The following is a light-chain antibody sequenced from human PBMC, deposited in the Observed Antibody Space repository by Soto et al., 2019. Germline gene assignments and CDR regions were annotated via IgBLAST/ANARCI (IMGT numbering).Light chain of an antibody. CDR2: DVS. CDR1: SSDVGGYNY. J-gene: IGLJ2*01. V-gene: IGLV2-11*01. Sequence: QSVLTQPRSVSGSPGQSVTISCTGTSSDVGGYNYVSWYQQHPGKAPKLMIYDVSKRPSGVPDRFSGSKSGNTASLTISGLHAEYEAYYYCSSYSGSYTVVFVRGTQLTVL. CDR3: SSYSGSYTVV.